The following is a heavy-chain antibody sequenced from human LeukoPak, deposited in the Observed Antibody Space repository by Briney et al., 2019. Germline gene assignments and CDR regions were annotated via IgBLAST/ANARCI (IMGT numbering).Heavy chain of an antibody. CDR2: ISAYNGNT. D-gene: IGHD2-21*02. Sequence: ASVNVSCKASGYTFTSYGISWVRQAPGQGLEWMGWISAYNGNTNYAQKLQGRVTMTTDTSTSTDYMEQRSLRSDDTAVYYCASHSPEGGLTDYYYYGMDVWGQGTTVTVSS. V-gene: IGHV1-18*01. J-gene: IGHJ6*01. CDR3: ASHSPEGGLTDYYYYGMDV. CDR1: GYTFTSYG.